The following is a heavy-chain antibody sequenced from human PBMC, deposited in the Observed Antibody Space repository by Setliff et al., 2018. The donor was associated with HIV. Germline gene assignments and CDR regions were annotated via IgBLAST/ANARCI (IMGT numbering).Heavy chain of an antibody. CDR1: GYTLTEVS. CDR3: ARSNFWSGFGYGY. Sequence: ASVKVSCKVSGYTLTEVSMHWVRQAPGQGLEWMGWISANSGGTNYAQKFQGRVTMTRDTSISTAYMELSRLRSDDTAVYYCARSNFWSGFGYGYWGQGTLVTVSS. V-gene: IGHV1-2*02. D-gene: IGHD3-3*01. CDR2: ISANSGGT. J-gene: IGHJ4*02.